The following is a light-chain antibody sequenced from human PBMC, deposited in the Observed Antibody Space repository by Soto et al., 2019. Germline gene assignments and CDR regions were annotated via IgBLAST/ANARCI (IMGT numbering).Light chain of an antibody. CDR3: QQYYGTPLT. Sequence: DIVMTQSPDSLAVSLGDRSTITCKSSQSVLYSSNNMNYLAWYQQKPGQPPKLLIYWASTRESGVPDRFSGSGSGTDFTLTISSLQAEDVAVYYCQQYYGTPLTFGGGTKVDIK. CDR1: QSVLYSSNNMNY. CDR2: WAS. V-gene: IGKV4-1*01. J-gene: IGKJ4*01.